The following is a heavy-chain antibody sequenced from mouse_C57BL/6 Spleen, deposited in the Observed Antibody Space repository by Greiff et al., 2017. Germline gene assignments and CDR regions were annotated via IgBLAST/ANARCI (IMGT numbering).Heavy chain of an antibody. V-gene: IGHV14-4*01. D-gene: IGHD2-5*01. CDR1: GFNIKDDY. J-gene: IGHJ1*03. CDR3: TPYSNYGYFDV. CDR2: IDPENGDT. Sequence: VQLQQSGAELVRPGASVKLSCTASGFNIKDDYMHWVKQRPEQGLEWIGWIDPENGDTENASKFQGKATITADTSSTTAYLQLSSLTSEDTAVYYCTPYSNYGYFDVWGTGTTVTVSS.